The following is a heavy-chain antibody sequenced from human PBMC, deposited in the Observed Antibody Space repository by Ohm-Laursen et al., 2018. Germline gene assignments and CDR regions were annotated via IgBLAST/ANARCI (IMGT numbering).Heavy chain of an antibody. Sequence: SLRLSCSASGFTFSSYAMSWVRQAPGKGLEWVSTISVGGTYTYYADSVKGRFTISRDNSKNTLYLQLNSLRVEDTAVYHCAKGYTSRGYAPNYWGQGTLVTVSS. CDR2: ISVGGTYT. V-gene: IGHV3-23*01. CDR1: GFTFSSYA. CDR3: AKGYTSRGYAPNY. J-gene: IGHJ4*02. D-gene: IGHD3-22*01.